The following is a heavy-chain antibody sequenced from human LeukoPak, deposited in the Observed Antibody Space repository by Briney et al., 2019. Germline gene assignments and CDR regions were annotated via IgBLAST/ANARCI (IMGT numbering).Heavy chain of an antibody. D-gene: IGHD5-12*01. J-gene: IGHJ3*02. CDR1: GGSISSGGYS. Sequence: SQTLSLTCVVSGGSISSGGYSWNWIRQPPGKGLEWIGYIYHSGSTYYNPSLKSRVTLSLDRSKNQFSLKLSSVTAADTAVYYCARAIIWGDRTWISPSVAFDIWGQGTVVTVSS. CDR3: ARAIIWGDRTWISPSVAFDI. V-gene: IGHV4-30-2*01. CDR2: IYHSGST.